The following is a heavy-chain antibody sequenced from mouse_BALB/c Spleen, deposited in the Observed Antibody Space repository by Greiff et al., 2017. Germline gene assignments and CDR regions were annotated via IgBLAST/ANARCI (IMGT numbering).Heavy chain of an antibody. Sequence: ESGPGLVKPSQSLSLTCSVTGYSITSGYYWNWIRQFPGNKLEWMGYISYDGSNNYNPSLKNRISITLDTSKNQFFLKLNSVTTEDTATYYCAREITTVVDFDVWGAGTTVTVSS. CDR1: GYSITSGYY. D-gene: IGHD1-1*01. CDR3: AREITTVVDFDV. V-gene: IGHV3-6*02. CDR2: ISYDGSN. J-gene: IGHJ1*01.